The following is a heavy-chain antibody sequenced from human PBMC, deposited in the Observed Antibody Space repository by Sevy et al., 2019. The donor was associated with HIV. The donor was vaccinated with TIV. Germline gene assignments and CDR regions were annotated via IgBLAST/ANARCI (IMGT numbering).Heavy chain of an antibody. V-gene: IGHV4-59*01. CDR2: IYYSGST. D-gene: IGHD3-10*01. Sequence: SETLSLTCTVSGGSISSYYWSWIRQPPGKGLEWIGYIYYSGSTNYNPSLKSRVTISVDTSKNQFSLKLFSVTAADTAVYYCARAYGSGKWGWFHPWGQGTLVTVSS. CDR3: ARAYGSGKWGWFHP. J-gene: IGHJ5*02. CDR1: GGSISSYY.